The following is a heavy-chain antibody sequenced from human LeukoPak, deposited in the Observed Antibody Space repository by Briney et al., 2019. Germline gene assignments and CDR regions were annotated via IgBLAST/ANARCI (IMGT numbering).Heavy chain of an antibody. CDR3: AELGITMIGGV. Sequence: PGGSLRLSCAASGFTFNSHWMHWVRQAPGKGLVWVSRINGDGSSTTYADSVRGRFTISRDDAKNSLYLQMNSLRAEDTAVYYCAELGITMIGGVWGKGTTVTISS. J-gene: IGHJ6*04. D-gene: IGHD3-10*02. CDR1: GFTFNSHW. V-gene: IGHV3-74*01. CDR2: INGDGSST.